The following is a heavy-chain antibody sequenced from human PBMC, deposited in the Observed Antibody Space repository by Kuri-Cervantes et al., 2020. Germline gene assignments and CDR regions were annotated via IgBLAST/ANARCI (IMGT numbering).Heavy chain of an antibody. V-gene: IGHV4-34*01. CDR2: INHSGST. CDR3: ARGQPYGDYPYYYYMDV. CDR1: GGSISSYY. D-gene: IGHD4-17*01. Sequence: GSLRLSCTVSGGSISSYYWSWIRQPPGKGLEWIGEINHSGSTNYNPSLKSRVTISVDTSKNQFSLKLSSVTAADTAVYYCARGQPYGDYPYYYYMDVWGKGTTVTVSS. J-gene: IGHJ6*03.